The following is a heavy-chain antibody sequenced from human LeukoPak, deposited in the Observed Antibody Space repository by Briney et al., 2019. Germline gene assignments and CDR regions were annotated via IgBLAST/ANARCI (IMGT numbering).Heavy chain of an antibody. D-gene: IGHD1-14*01. Sequence: SETLSLTCTVSGGSISTYYWSWVRQSPGKGLEWIGHIYYSGSTNYNPSLRSRVAMSVDTSKNQFSLKLSSVTAADTALYYCARGAGGGTGKFDYWGQGTLVTVSS. CDR1: GGSISTYY. V-gene: IGHV4-59*01. J-gene: IGHJ4*02. CDR2: IYYSGST. CDR3: ARGAGGGTGKFDY.